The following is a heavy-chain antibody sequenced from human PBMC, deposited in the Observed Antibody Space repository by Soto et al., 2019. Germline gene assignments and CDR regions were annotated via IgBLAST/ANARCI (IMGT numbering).Heavy chain of an antibody. CDR1: GVAVSSCH. CDR3: VKDLPSIAARPLPY. CDR2: ISSNGGST. D-gene: IGHD6-6*01. V-gene: IGHV3-64D*09. Sequence: PGESLRVSWSASGVAVSSCHMHLARRAPGKGLEYVSAISSNGGSTYDADPVKRTFTTSRHNPKNTLYLPMSSLRAEDTAVYYCVKDLPSIAARPLPYWGQGTRDTVSS. J-gene: IGHJ4*02.